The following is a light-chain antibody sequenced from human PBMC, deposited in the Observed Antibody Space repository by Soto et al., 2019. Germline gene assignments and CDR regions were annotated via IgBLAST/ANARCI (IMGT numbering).Light chain of an antibody. J-gene: IGKJ1*01. CDR1: QTITTY. CDR2: GAS. CDR3: QQSHSTPWT. Sequence: DIQMTQSPSSLSASVGDRVTITRRASQTITTYLNWYQQKPGKAPKLLIYGASSLQSGVPSRFTGSGSGTDFTLTISSLQPEDFATYHCQQSHSTPWTFGQGTKVEIK. V-gene: IGKV1-39*01.